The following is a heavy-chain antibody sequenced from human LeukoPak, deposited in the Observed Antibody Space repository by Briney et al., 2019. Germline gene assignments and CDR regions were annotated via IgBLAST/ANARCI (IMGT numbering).Heavy chain of an antibody. CDR1: GGSISSHY. D-gene: IGHD3-22*01. CDR3: ARGGGVTYYHSTGYLWYFDY. Sequence: SETLPLTCTVSGGSISSHYWSWIRQPPGKGLEWIGYIYYSGSTKFNPSLKSRVAISVDTSKNQFSLKLSSVTAADTAVYYCARGGGVTYYHSTGYLWYFDYWGQGTLVTVSS. J-gene: IGHJ4*02. V-gene: IGHV4-59*11. CDR2: IYYSGST.